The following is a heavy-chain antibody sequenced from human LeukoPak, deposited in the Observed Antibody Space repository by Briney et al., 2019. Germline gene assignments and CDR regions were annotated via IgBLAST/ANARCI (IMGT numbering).Heavy chain of an antibody. Sequence: SVTVSCKASGDTFSNSGFSWLRQAPGQGLEWMGRIIPMFGTALYAETFQGRVTITADKSTGTVYMEVSSLRSEDTAVYYCARDPYSDFWSGYDFVTWGQGTLVTVSS. D-gene: IGHD3-3*01. CDR1: GDTFSNSG. J-gene: IGHJ5*02. CDR3: ARDPYSDFWSGYDFVT. V-gene: IGHV1-69*06. CDR2: IIPMFGTA.